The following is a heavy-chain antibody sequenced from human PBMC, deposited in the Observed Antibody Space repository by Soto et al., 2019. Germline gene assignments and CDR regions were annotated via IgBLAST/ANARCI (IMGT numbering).Heavy chain of an antibody. V-gene: IGHV1-69*13. J-gene: IGHJ4*02. CDR1: GGTFSSYA. Sequence: ASVKVSCKASGGTFSSYAISWVRQAPGQGLEWMGGIIPIFGTANYAQKFQGRVTITADESTSTAYMELSSLRSEDTAVYYCAISTETYYDFWSGYSTDYWGQGTLVTVSS. CDR2: IIPIFGTA. CDR3: AISTETYYDFWSGYSTDY. D-gene: IGHD3-3*01.